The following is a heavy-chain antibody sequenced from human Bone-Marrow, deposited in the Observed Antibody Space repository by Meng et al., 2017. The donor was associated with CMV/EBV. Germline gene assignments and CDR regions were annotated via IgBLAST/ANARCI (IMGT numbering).Heavy chain of an antibody. CDR1: RFTFSAYA. D-gene: IGHD4-11*01. V-gene: IGHV3-30*04. Sequence: LSLTCAASRFTFSAYAMHWVRQAPGKGLEWVAVISYDGTDKHYADSVKGRFTISRDNSKNTLYLQMNSLRPEDTAVYYCARDQGVETTVTNARYGMDVWGQGTTVTVSS. CDR2: ISYDGTDK. CDR3: ARDQGVETTVTNARYGMDV. J-gene: IGHJ6*02.